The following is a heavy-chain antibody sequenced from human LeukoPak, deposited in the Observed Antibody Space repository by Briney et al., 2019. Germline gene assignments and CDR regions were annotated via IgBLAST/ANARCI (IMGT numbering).Heavy chain of an antibody. V-gene: IGHV1-18*01. CDR1: GYTFTSYG. J-gene: IGHJ4*02. CDR2: ISAYNGNT. CDR3: AKDLLHYDILTGSFDY. D-gene: IGHD3-9*01. Sequence: GASVKVSCKASGYTFTSYGISWVRQAPGQGLEWMGWISAYNGNTNYAQKLQGRVTMTTDTSTSTAYMELRSLRSDDTAVYYCAKDLLHYDILTGSFDYWGQGTLVTVSS.